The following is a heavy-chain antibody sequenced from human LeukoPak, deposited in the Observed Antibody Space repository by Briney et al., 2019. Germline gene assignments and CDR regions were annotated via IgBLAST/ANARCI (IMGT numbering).Heavy chain of an antibody. CDR3: ARASGTNFYYYYAMDV. CDR1: GYSFNNYD. J-gene: IGHJ6*02. D-gene: IGHD5-12*01. Sequence: ASVKVSCKASGYSFNNYDISWVRQAPGQGLEWMGWMNSSSGNTGSAQKFQGRVTMTRETSINTAYMDLTSLRSEDTAVYYCARASGTNFYYYYAMDVWGQGTTVTVSS. CDR2: MNSSSGNT. V-gene: IGHV1-8*01.